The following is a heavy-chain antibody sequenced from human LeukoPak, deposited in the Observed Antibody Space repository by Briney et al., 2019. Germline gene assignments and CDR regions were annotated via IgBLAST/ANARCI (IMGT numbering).Heavy chain of an antibody. CDR3: ARGRKLAL. V-gene: IGHV3-7*04. CDR1: GFTFSSSW. Sequence: GGSLRLSCAASGFTFSSSWMTWVRQAPGKGLEWVANIKEDGSERYYVDSVKGRFTISRDNAQNSLYLQMNSLRAEDTAVYYCARGRKLALWVRGTLLTVSS. D-gene: IGHD1-1*01. CDR2: IKEDGSER. J-gene: IGHJ4*02.